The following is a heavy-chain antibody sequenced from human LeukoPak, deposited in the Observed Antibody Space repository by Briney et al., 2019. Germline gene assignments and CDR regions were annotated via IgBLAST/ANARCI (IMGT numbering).Heavy chain of an antibody. J-gene: IGHJ4*02. CDR2: IYYGGST. D-gene: IGHD2-15*01. Sequence: SETLSLTCSVSGDSINSNYWSWMRQPPGKGLEWIGYIYYGGSTNYNPSLKSRVSMSVDTSKNQFSLNLSSVTAAGTAVYHCARLLAGCPGGRCRAHFDYWGQGTLVTVSS. CDR3: ARLLAGCPGGRCRAHFDY. CDR1: GDSINSNY. V-gene: IGHV4-59*01.